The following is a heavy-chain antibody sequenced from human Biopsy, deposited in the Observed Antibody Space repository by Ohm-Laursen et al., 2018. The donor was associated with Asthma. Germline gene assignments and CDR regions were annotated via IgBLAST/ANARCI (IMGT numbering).Heavy chain of an antibody. CDR1: GYTFNSAG. V-gene: IGHV1-18*01. Sequence: ASVKVSCKTSGYTFNSAGITWVRQAPGQGLEWMGWISVYNGNTKVAQKLQDRVTMVTDTSTSTAYMELRSLRSDDTAVYFCARAVDYSHYYGIGVWGQGTTVTVS. CDR3: ARAVDYSHYYGIGV. CDR2: ISVYNGNT. D-gene: IGHD3-10*01. J-gene: IGHJ6*02.